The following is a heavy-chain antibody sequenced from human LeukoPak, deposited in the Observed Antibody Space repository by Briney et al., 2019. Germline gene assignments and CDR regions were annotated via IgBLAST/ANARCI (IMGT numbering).Heavy chain of an antibody. Sequence: GGSLRLSCAASGFTFSSYSMNWVRQAPGKGLEWVSSISSSSSYIYYADSVKGRFTISRDNAKNSLYLQMNSLRAEDTAVYYCARDDSSGYRPFDPWGQGTLVTVSS. J-gene: IGHJ5*02. CDR2: ISSSSSYI. D-gene: IGHD3-22*01. CDR3: ARDDSSGYRPFDP. V-gene: IGHV3-21*01. CDR1: GFTFSSYS.